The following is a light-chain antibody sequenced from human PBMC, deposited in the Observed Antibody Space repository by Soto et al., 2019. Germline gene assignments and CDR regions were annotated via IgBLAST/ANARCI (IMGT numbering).Light chain of an antibody. CDR1: QSVSGNY. Sequence: EIVLTQSPGTLSLSPGERATLSCRTGQSVSGNYLIWYQQKPGQPPRLLIYGVSSRATGIPDRFSGSGYGTDFTLTISRLEPEDFAVYYCQQFSAFGQGTKVELK. V-gene: IGKV3-20*01. CDR3: QQFSA. J-gene: IGKJ1*01. CDR2: GVS.